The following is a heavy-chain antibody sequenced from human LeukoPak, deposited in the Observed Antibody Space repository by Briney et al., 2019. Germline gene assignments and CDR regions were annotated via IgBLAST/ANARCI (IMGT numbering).Heavy chain of an antibody. J-gene: IGHJ4*02. D-gene: IGHD2-15*01. CDR3: ATAGYCSGGSCYSPSRY. CDR2: FDPEDGET. Sequence: ASVKVSCKVSGYTLTELSMHWVRQAPGKGLEWMGGFDPEDGETIYAQKFQGRVTMTEDTSTDTAYMELSSLRSEDTAVYYCATAGYCSGGSCYSPSRYWGQGTLVTVSS. V-gene: IGHV1-24*01. CDR1: GYTLTELS.